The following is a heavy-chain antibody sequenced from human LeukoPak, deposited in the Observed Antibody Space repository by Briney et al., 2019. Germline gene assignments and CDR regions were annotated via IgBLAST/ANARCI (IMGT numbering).Heavy chain of an antibody. CDR2: ISGSGGST. CDR3: AKGLGYSYGYYFDY. Sequence: GGSLRLSCAASGFTFSSYAMSWVRQAPGKGLEWGSAISGSGGSTYYADSVKGRFTISRDNSKNTLYLQMNSLRAEDTAVYYCAKGLGYSYGYYFDYWGQGTLVTVSS. D-gene: IGHD5-18*01. J-gene: IGHJ4*02. V-gene: IGHV3-23*01. CDR1: GFTFSSYA.